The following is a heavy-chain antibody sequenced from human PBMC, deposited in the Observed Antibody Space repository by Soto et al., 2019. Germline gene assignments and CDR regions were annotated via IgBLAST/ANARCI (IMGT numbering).Heavy chain of an antibody. CDR1: GFTFSSYA. Sequence: EVQLLESGGGLVQPGGSLRLSCAASGFTFSSYAMSWVRQAPGKGLEWVSAISGSGGSTYYADSVKGRFTISRDNSKNTLYLQMNSLRAEDTAVYYCAKEFCSGGSCYPSWGYWGQGTLVTVSS. J-gene: IGHJ4*02. CDR2: ISGSGGST. V-gene: IGHV3-23*01. D-gene: IGHD2-15*01. CDR3: AKEFCSGGSCYPSWGY.